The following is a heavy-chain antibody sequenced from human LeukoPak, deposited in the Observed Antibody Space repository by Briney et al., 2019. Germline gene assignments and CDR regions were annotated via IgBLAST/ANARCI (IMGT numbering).Heavy chain of an antibody. V-gene: IGHV4-39*07. CDR2: IHYSGST. Sequence: KPSETLSLTCSVSGDSISNIGYYWGCIRRPPGKGLEWIGNIHYSGSTYYNPSLKSRVTISVDTSKNQFSLKLSSVTAADTAVYYCARDSDDYSNYPNSRGYYYYYMDVWGKGTTVTVSS. CDR1: GDSISNIGYY. CDR3: ARDSDDYSNYPNSRGYYYYYMDV. J-gene: IGHJ6*03. D-gene: IGHD4-11*01.